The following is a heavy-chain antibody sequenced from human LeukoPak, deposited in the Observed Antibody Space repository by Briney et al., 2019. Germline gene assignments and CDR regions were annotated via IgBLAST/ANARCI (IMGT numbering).Heavy chain of an antibody. Sequence: GGSLRLSCAASGFSFSGYGMHWVRRAPGKGLEWVAVVSYDGTYKYYADSVRGRFTISRDNSKNTLYLQMSSLRTEDTAVYYCVKRGGVYGSGSYAFDIWGHGTMVTVSS. CDR2: VSYDGTYK. CDR1: GFSFSGYG. V-gene: IGHV3-30*02. CDR3: VKRGGVYGSGSYAFDI. J-gene: IGHJ3*02. D-gene: IGHD3-10*01.